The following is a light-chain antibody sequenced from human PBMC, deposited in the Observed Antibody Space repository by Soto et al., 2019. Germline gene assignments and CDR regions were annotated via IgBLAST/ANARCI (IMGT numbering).Light chain of an antibody. Sequence: EILLTQSPGTLSLSRGERATLSCRASQSVSSSYLAWYQQKPGQAPRLLIYGASSRATGIPDRFSGSGSGTDFTLTISRLEPEDFAVYYCQQYGSSPPRTFGQGTKVDIK. J-gene: IGKJ1*01. CDR1: QSVSSSY. CDR3: QQYGSSPPRT. V-gene: IGKV3-20*01. CDR2: GAS.